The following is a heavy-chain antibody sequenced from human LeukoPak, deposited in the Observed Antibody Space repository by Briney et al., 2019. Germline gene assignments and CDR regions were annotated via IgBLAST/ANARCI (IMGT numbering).Heavy chain of an antibody. Sequence: SETLSLTCTVSGGSISRYYWSWIRQPPGKGLEWIGYINYSGSTKYNPSLKSRVTISVDTSKNQFSLKLSSVTAADTAVYYCARWYSSGWAFDYWGQGTLVTVSS. CDR2: INYSGST. CDR1: GGSISRYY. J-gene: IGHJ4*02. CDR3: ARWYSSGWAFDY. D-gene: IGHD6-19*01. V-gene: IGHV4-59*01.